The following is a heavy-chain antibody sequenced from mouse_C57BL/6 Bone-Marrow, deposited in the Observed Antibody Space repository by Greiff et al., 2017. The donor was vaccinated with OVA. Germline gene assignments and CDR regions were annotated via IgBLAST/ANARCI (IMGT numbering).Heavy chain of an antibody. D-gene: IGHD1-1*01. J-gene: IGHJ2*01. V-gene: IGHV1-50*01. Sequence: QVQLQQPGAELVKPGASVKLSCKASGYTFTSYWMQWVKQRPGQGLEWIGEIDPSDSYTNYNQKFKGKATLTVDTSSSTAYMQLSSLTSVDSAVYYCARRGVVGFHYWGPGATLTV. CDR2: IDPSDSYT. CDR3: ARRGVVGFHY. CDR1: GYTFTSYW.